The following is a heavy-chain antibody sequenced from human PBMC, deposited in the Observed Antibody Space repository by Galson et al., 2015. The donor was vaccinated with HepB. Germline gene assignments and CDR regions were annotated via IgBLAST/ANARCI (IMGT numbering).Heavy chain of an antibody. CDR3: ARENTSKLNYYGSGRGAFDI. CDR1: GGSISSYY. J-gene: IGHJ3*02. D-gene: IGHD3-10*01. V-gene: IGHV4-59*01. Sequence: LSLTCTVSGGSISSYYWSWIRQPPGKGLEWIGYIYYSGSTNYNPSLKSRVTISVDTSKNQFSLKLSSVTAADTAVYYCARENTSKLNYYGSGRGAFDIWGQGTMVTVSS. CDR2: IYYSGST.